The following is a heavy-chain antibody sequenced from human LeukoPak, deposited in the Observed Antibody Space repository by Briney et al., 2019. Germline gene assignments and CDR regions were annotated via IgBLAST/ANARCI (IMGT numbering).Heavy chain of an antibody. V-gene: IGHV3-30-3*01. Sequence: GRSLRLSCAASGFTFSSNVMHWVRQAPGKGLEWVAVISHDGNNKNYADSVKGRFTISRDNAKNTLYLQMNSLRVEDTAVYYCARGTGYLLLDYWGQGTLVTVSS. CDR1: GFTFSSNV. CDR2: ISHDGNNK. CDR3: ARGTGYLLLDY. J-gene: IGHJ4*02. D-gene: IGHD3/OR15-3a*01.